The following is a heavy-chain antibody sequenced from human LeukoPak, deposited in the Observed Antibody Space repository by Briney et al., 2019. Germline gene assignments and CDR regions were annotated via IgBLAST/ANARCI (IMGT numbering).Heavy chain of an antibody. CDR2: IYYSGST. D-gene: IGHD5-18*01. CDR1: GGSISSSSYY. V-gene: IGHV4-39*01. CDR3: ARLEAAMADY. J-gene: IGHJ4*02. Sequence: NPSETLSLTCTVSGGSISSSSYYWGWIRQPPGKGLEWIGSIYYSGSTYYNPSLKSRVTISVDTSKNQFSLKLSSVTAADTAVYYCARLEAAMADYWGQGTLVTVSS.